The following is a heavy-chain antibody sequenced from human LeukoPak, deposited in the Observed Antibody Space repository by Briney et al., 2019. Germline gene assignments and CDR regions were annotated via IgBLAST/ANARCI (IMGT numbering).Heavy chain of an antibody. Sequence: GGSLRLSCAASGFTFSSYWMSWVRQAPGKGLEWVDNIKQDGSEKYYVDSVKGRFTISRDNAKNSLYLQMNSLRAEDTAVYYCARVQWAVVPAAIDSVTPDYYYYMDVWGKGPTVTVSS. J-gene: IGHJ6*03. CDR2: IKQDGSEK. CDR3: ARVQWAVVPAAIDSVTPDYYYYMDV. CDR1: GFTFSSYW. V-gene: IGHV3-7*01. D-gene: IGHD2-2*02.